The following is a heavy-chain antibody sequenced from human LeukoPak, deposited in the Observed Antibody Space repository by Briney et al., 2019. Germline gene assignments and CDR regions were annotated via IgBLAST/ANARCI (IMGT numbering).Heavy chain of an antibody. V-gene: IGHV3-73*01. CDR2: IRSQADSYAT. J-gene: IGHJ5*02. D-gene: IGHD2/OR15-2a*01. Sequence: GGSLRLSCAAPGFSFSGSAIHWVRQTSGKGLEWIGRIRSQADSYATAYSVSVKGRFSISRDDSKNTAYLQMNSLRAEDTAVYYCTAHLLYCNTTDCAPRGFDPWGQGTLVTVSS. CDR3: TAHLLYCNTTDCAPRGFDP. CDR1: GFSFSGSA.